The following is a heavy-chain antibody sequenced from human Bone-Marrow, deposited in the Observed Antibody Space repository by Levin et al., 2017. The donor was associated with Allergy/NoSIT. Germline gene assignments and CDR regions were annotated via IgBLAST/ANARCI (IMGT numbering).Heavy chain of an antibody. D-gene: IGHD6-19*01. Sequence: GESLKISCAASGFTFSNAWMSWVRQAPGKGLEWVGRIKSKTDGGTTDYAAPVKGRFTISRDDSKNTLYLQMNSLKTEDTAVYYCTTDSSGWPYRYWGQGTLVTVSS. V-gene: IGHV3-15*01. CDR1: GFTFSNAW. CDR3: TTDSSGWPYRY. J-gene: IGHJ4*02. CDR2: IKSKTDGGTT.